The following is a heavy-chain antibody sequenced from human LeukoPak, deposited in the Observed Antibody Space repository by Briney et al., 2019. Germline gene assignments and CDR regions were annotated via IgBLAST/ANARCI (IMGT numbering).Heavy chain of an antibody. V-gene: IGHV1-69*05. CDR2: IIPIFGTA. CDR3: ARAGLVKQQPYYYYYYYMDV. CDR1: GYTFTTYG. J-gene: IGHJ6*03. Sequence: GASVKVSCKASGYTFTTYGVSWVRQAPGQGLEWMGGIIPIFGTANYAQKFQGRVTITTDESTSTAYMELSSLRSEDTAVYYCARAGLVKQQPYYYYYYYMDVWGKGTTVTVSS. D-gene: IGHD6-13*01.